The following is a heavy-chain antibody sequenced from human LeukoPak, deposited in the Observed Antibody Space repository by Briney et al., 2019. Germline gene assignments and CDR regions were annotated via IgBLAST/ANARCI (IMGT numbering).Heavy chain of an antibody. CDR1: GYTFTNYG. CDR2: MNPNSGNT. CDR3: ATTLTTGDFDY. D-gene: IGHD4-17*01. J-gene: IGHJ4*02. V-gene: IGHV1-8*02. Sequence: ASVKVSCKASGYTFTNYGISWVRQATGQGLEWMGWMNPNSGNTGYAQKFQGRVTMTRNTSISTAYMELSSLRSEDTAVYYCATTLTTGDFDYWGQGTLVTVSS.